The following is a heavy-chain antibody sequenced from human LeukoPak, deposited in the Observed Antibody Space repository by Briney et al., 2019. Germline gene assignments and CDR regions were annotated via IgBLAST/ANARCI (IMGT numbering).Heavy chain of an antibody. D-gene: IGHD6-19*01. CDR3: ARGRSGWDFDH. V-gene: IGHV3-21*01. CDR2: ISSSSYI. J-gene: IGHJ4*02. Sequence: GGSLRPSCAASGFTFSSYSMNWVRQAPGKGLEWVSSISSSSYIYYADSVKGRFTISRDNAKNSLYLQMNSLRAEDTAVYYCARGRSGWDFDHWGQGTLVTVSS. CDR1: GFTFSSYS.